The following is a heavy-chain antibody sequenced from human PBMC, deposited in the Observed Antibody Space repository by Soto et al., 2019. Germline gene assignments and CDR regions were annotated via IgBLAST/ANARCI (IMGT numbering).Heavy chain of an antibody. Sequence: ASVKVSCKASGYTFTSFYIHWVRKAPGQGLEWMGIINPTSDSTSYAQKFQGRVTMTRDTSTSTVYMELSSLRSEDTAVYYCARDKYTLPDYGMDVWGQGTPVTVSS. D-gene: IGHD3-16*01. CDR2: INPTSDST. CDR3: ARDKYTLPDYGMDV. V-gene: IGHV1-46*01. J-gene: IGHJ6*02. CDR1: GYTFTSFY.